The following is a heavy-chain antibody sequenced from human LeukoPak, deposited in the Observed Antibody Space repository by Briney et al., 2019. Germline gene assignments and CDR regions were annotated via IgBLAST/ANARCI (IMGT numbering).Heavy chain of an antibody. CDR2: MSPNSGGT. J-gene: IGHJ4*02. Sequence: ASVKISCKASGYTFTGYYMHWVPQAPGQGLEYMGWMSPNSGGTNYAQKLQGRVTMTRDTSISTAYMELSSVRSDDTAVYYCASCKNSGWFGRSCYYWGQGALVTVSS. D-gene: IGHD6-19*01. V-gene: IGHV1-2*02. CDR3: ASCKNSGWFGRSCYY. CDR1: GYTFTGYY.